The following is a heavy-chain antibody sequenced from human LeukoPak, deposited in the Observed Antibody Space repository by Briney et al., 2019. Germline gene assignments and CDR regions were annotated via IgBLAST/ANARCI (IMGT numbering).Heavy chain of an antibody. V-gene: IGHV3-33*08. CDR3: ARASYGSESPGPFYYGVDV. CDR2: IWYDGSNK. J-gene: IGHJ6*02. D-gene: IGHD3-10*01. CDR1: GFTFSSYG. Sequence: GGSLRLSCAVSGFTFSSYGMHWVRQAPGKGLEWVAVIWYDGSNKYYADSVKGRFTISRDNSKNTLYLQMNSLRAEDTAVYYCARASYGSESPGPFYYGVDVWGQGTTVTVSS.